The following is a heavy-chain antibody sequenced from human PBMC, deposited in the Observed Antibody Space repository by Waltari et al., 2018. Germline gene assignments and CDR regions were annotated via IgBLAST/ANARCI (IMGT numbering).Heavy chain of an antibody. V-gene: IGHV4-38-2*02. CDR1: GYSISSGHY. J-gene: IGHJ3*02. CDR3: ARTHIPFKLRDGYNYARESDAFDI. Sequence: QVQMQESGPGLVKPSETLSLTCTVSGYSISSGHYWGWIRQSPGKGLGWSGSIYQSGNTYYNPSLKSRVTLSVDTSKNQFSLNLTSVTAADTAVFYCARTHIPFKLRDGYNYARESDAFDIWGQGTMVTVSS. CDR2: IYQSGNT. D-gene: IGHD5-12*01.